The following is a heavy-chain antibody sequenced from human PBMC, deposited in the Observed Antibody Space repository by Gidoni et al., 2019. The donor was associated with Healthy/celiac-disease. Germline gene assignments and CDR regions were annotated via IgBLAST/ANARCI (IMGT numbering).Heavy chain of an antibody. CDR2: IIPIFGTA. Sequence: QVQLVQSGAEVKKTGSSVKVSCKASGGTFSSYAIRWVRQAPGQGFEWMGGIIPIFGTANYAQKFQGSVTITADEPTSTAYMELSSLISEDTAVYYCATWMVRGPFDIWGQGTMVTVSS. CDR3: ATWMVRGPFDI. J-gene: IGHJ3*02. V-gene: IGHV1-69*01. D-gene: IGHD3-10*01. CDR1: GGTFSSYA.